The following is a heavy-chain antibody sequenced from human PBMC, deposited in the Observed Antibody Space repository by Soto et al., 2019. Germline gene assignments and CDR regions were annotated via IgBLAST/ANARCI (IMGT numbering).Heavy chain of an antibody. J-gene: IGHJ6*03. CDR1: GFTFSNFA. Sequence: EVQVLESGGGSVQPGGSLRLSCAASGFTFSNFAMSWVRHAPGKGLEWVSEITGSTGTTYYADSVRGRFIISRDKSQNTLHLQMNSLRPEDTAVYYCAKDTSSSPYYMDVWGKGTTVTVSS. V-gene: IGHV3-23*01. D-gene: IGHD2-2*01. CDR2: ITGSTGTT. CDR3: AKDTSSSPYYMDV.